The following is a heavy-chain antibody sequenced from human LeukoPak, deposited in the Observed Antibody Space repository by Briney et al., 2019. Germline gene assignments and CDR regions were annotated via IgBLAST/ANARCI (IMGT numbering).Heavy chain of an antibody. CDR1: GYTFTSYG. CDR2: ISAYNGNT. D-gene: IGHD5-24*01. Sequence: ASVKVSCKASGYTFTSYGISWVRQAPGQGLEWMGWISAYNGNTNYAQKLQGRVTMTTDTSTSTAYMELRSLGSDDTAAYYCAWKRDRDYYGMDVWGQGTTVTVSS. J-gene: IGHJ6*02. V-gene: IGHV1-18*01. CDR3: AWKRDRDYYGMDV.